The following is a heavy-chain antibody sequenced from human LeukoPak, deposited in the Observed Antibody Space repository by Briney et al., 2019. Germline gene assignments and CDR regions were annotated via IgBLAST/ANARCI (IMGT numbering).Heavy chain of an antibody. V-gene: IGHV5-51*01. Sequence: GEPLKSSCKGSGYSFTSYWIGWVRQMPGKGLELMGIIYPGDSDTRYSPSFQGQVTISADKSISTAYLQWSSLKASYTAMYYCARVYSSGWFDPGGQGTLVTVSS. J-gene: IGHJ5*02. CDR2: IYPGDSDT. CDR3: ARVYSSGWFDP. CDR1: GYSFTSYW. D-gene: IGHD6-19*01.